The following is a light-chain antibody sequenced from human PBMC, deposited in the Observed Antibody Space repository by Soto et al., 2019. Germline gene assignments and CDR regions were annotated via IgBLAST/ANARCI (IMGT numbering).Light chain of an antibody. Sequence: DIQMTQSPSSLSACVGDRGTITCRASQSISSYLNLYQQKPGKAPKRLIYAASSLQSGVPSRFSGSGSGTEFTLTISSLQPEDFATYYCLQHNSYPWTFGQGTKVDNK. CDR2: AAS. V-gene: IGKV1-17*01. J-gene: IGKJ1*01. CDR3: LQHNSYPWT. CDR1: QSISSY.